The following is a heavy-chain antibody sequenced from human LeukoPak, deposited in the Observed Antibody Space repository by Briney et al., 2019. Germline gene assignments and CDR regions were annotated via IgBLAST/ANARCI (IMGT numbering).Heavy chain of an antibody. V-gene: IGHV3-30*02. Sequence: GGSLRLSCVASGFTLSSYGMHWVRQAPGKGLEWVAFIRYDGSNKYYADSMTGRFTIPRDNSKNTLYLQMNSLRAEDTAVYYCENWFSDPPADYGGQGTLVTVSS. CDR3: ENWFSDPPADY. CDR2: IRYDGSNK. J-gene: IGHJ4*02. D-gene: IGHD2/OR15-2a*01. CDR1: GFTLSSYG.